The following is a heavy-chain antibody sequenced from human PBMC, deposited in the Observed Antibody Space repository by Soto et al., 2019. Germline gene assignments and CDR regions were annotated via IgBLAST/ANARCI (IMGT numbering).Heavy chain of an antibody. D-gene: IGHD3-9*01. CDR3: ARGSKGVLTGYYDAFDI. V-gene: IGHV4-59*01. CDR1: GGSISSYY. Sequence: SETLSLTCTVSGGSISSYYWSWIRQPPGKGLEWIGYIYYSGSTNYNPSLKSRVTISVDTSKNQFSLKLSSVTAADTAVYYCARGSKGVLTGYYDAFDIWGQGTMVTVSS. J-gene: IGHJ3*02. CDR2: IYYSGST.